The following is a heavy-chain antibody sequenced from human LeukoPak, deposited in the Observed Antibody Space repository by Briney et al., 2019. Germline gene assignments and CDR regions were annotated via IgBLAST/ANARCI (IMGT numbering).Heavy chain of an antibody. D-gene: IGHD2-15*01. V-gene: IGHV3-30*18. CDR2: ISYDGSNK. J-gene: IGHJ3*02. CDR1: GFTFSSYG. Sequence: GGSLRLSCAASGFTFSSYGMHRVRQAPGKGLEWVAVISYDGSNKYYADSVKGRFTISRDNSKNTLYLQMNSLRAEDTAVYYCAKDPYCSGGSCYYNDAFDIWGQGTMVTVSS. CDR3: AKDPYCSGGSCYYNDAFDI.